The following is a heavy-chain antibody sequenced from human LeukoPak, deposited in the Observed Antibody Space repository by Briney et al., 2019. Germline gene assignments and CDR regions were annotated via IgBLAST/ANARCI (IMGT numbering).Heavy chain of an antibody. CDR2: MNPNSGNT. CDR3: ARSSVGARRRIDY. Sequence: WASVKVSCKAAGYTFTSYDISWVRQATGQGLEWMGWMNPNSGNTGYAQKFQGRVTMTRSTSINTAYMELNSLTSEDTAVYYCARSSVGARRRIDYWGQGTLVTVSS. D-gene: IGHD1-26*01. CDR1: GYTFTSYD. J-gene: IGHJ4*02. V-gene: IGHV1-8*01.